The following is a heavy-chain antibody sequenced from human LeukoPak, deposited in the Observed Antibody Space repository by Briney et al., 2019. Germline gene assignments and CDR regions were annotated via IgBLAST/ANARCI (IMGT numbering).Heavy chain of an antibody. D-gene: IGHD2-21*02. CDR3: AKEALAYCGGDCLIHFDY. J-gene: IGHJ4*02. V-gene: IGHV3-23*01. Sequence: GGALRLSCAASGFTFSSDAMSWVRQAPGNGLEGVSAISGSGGSTYYADSGKGRFTISRDNSKNPLYLQMNSLRAQDTAVYSCAKEALAYCGGDCLIHFDYWGQGTLVTVSS. CDR2: ISGSGGST. CDR1: GFTFSSDA.